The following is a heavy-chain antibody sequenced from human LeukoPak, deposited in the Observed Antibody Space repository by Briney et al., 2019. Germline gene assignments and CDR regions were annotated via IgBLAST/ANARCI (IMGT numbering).Heavy chain of an antibody. CDR1: GFTFSSYW. V-gene: IGHV3-7*01. CDR3: ARGRGTSGTNRDFYYYYYMDV. J-gene: IGHJ6*03. Sequence: GGSLRLSCAASGFTFSSYWMTWVRQAPGKGLEWVANINRDGSEKNYVDSVKGRFTVSRDNAKNSLYLQMSSLRHDDLAVYYCARGRGTSGTNRDFYYYYYMDVWGKGTTVTVSS. CDR2: INRDGSEK. D-gene: IGHD2-2*01.